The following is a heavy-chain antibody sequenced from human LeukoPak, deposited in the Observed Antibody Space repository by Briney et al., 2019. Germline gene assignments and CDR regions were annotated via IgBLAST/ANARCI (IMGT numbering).Heavy chain of an antibody. CDR1: GFTFNSYS. V-gene: IGHV3-21*01. D-gene: IGHD4-17*01. CDR2: ISSSSSSI. CDR3: ARGATVWARMDV. J-gene: IGHJ6*03. Sequence: GGSLRLSCAASGFTFNSYSMNWVRQAPGKGLEWVSSISSSSSSIYYADSVKGRFTISRDNAKNSLYLQMNSLRAEDTAVYYCARGATVWARMDVWGKGTTVTVSS.